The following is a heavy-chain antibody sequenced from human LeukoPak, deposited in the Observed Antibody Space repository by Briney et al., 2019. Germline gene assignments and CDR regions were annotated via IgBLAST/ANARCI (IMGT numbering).Heavy chain of an antibody. CDR2: INPSTGGT. J-gene: IGHJ5*02. CDR3: ARDGKWNYHDFDP. Sequence: GASVKVSCKAFGYTFTDHYMLWVRQAPGQELEWMGWINPSTGGTNYAQRFQGRVTMTRDTSISTAYMELSRLTSDDTAVYFCARDGKWNYHDFDPWGQGTLVTVSS. V-gene: IGHV1-2*02. CDR1: GYTFTDHY. D-gene: IGHD1-7*01.